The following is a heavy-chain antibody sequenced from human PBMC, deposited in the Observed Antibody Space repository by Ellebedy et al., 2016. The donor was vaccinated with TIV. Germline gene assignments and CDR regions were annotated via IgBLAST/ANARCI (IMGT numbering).Heavy chain of an antibody. CDR3: AREPALPRGRFDT. J-gene: IGHJ5*02. Sequence: MPSETLSLTCTVSGGSISNSDYYWNWIRQPPGKGLEWIGSIYYSGSAYYNPSLKSRVTVSVETSKNQFSLNLSSVTAADTAVYYCAREPALPRGRFDTWGQGTLVTVSS. CDR2: IYYSGSA. D-gene: IGHD1-14*01. V-gene: IGHV4-39*07. CDR1: GGSISNSDYY.